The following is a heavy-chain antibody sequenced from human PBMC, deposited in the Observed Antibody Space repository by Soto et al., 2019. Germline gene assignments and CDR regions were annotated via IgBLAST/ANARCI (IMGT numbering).Heavy chain of an antibody. CDR3: ARGSGLYRSSWYGY. J-gene: IGHJ4*02. CDR1: GGSISSYY. CDR2: IYTSGST. D-gene: IGHD6-13*01. V-gene: IGHV4-4*07. Sequence: SETLSLTCTVSGGSISSYYWSWIRQPAGKGLEWIGRIYTSGSTNYNPSLKSRVTMSVDTSKNQSSLKLSSVTAADTAVYYCARGSGLYRSSWYGYWGQGTLVTVSS.